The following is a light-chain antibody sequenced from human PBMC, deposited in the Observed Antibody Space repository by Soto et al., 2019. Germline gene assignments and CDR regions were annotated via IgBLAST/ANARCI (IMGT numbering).Light chain of an antibody. Sequence: ERVMTQSPATLSVSRGERAPYSCRASQSFSSNLAWYQQKPGQAPRLLIYGASTRATGIPARFSGSGSGTEFTLTISSLQSEDFAVYYCQQYGSSGTFGQGTKVDIK. CDR1: QSFSSN. V-gene: IGKV3-15*01. CDR2: GAS. J-gene: IGKJ1*01. CDR3: QQYGSSGT.